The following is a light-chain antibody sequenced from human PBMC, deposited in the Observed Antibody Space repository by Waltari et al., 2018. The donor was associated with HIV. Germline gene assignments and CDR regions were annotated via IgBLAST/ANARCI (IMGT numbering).Light chain of an antibody. J-gene: IGLJ2*01. V-gene: IGLV2-23*01. CDR2: EYN. CDR1: NSDPGNYKF. CDR3: CADAGGLE. Sequence: QSALTQPASVSGSPGQSITISCTGTNSDPGNYKFVSWYQLYPGKAPKLIIYEYNKRPSGISNRVSASKSADTAARTIAGLQAEDEADDYCCADAGGLEFGGGTKLTVL.